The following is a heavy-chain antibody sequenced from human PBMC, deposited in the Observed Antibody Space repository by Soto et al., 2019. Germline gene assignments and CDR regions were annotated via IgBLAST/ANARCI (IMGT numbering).Heavy chain of an antibody. J-gene: IGHJ6*02. Sequence: GGSLRLSCAASGFPFSTYGMHWVRQAPGKGLEWVAVVWHDGGSKYYADSVKGRFTISRDTSKNTLYLQMNSLRAEDTAVYYCAKDLGSNSFRFYYYYHGMDVWGQGTTVTVSS. V-gene: IGHV3-30*02. CDR3: AKDLGSNSFRFYYYYHGMDV. D-gene: IGHD6-6*01. CDR1: GFPFSTYG. CDR2: VWHDGGSK.